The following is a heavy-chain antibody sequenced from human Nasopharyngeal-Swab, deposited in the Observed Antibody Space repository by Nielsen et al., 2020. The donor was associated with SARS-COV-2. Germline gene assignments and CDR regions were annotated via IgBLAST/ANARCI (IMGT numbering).Heavy chain of an antibody. CDR1: GDSIDSGSYY. J-gene: IGHJ5*02. Sequence: SETLSLTCTVSGDSIDSGSYYWTWIRQSPGKGLECIGYISYSGSTNYNPSLKSRVTMSIDTSKNQFSLNLSSVTAADTAVYYCARGRFSSSWYCFDPWGQGTLVTVSS. CDR3: ARGRFSSSWYCFDP. D-gene: IGHD6-13*01. V-gene: IGHV4-61*01. CDR2: ISYSGST.